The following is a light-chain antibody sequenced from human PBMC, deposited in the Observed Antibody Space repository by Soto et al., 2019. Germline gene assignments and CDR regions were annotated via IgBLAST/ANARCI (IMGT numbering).Light chain of an antibody. CDR3: SSYTSSSTRVV. J-gene: IGLJ2*01. Sequence: QPVLTQPASVSGSPGQSITISCTGTSSDVGGYNYVSWYQQHPGKAPKLMIYEVRNRPSGVSNRFSGSKSGNTASLTISGLQAEDEADYYCSSYTSSSTRVVFGGGTKLTVL. CDR1: SSDVGGYNY. V-gene: IGLV2-14*01. CDR2: EVR.